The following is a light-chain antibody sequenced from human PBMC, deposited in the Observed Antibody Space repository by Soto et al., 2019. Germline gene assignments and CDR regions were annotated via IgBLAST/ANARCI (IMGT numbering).Light chain of an antibody. CDR2: GAS. J-gene: IGKJ1*01. V-gene: IGKV3-15*01. Sequence: EIVLTQSPGTLSVSPGERATLSCRASQSVSSKLAWYQQKPGQAPRLLFYGASTGATGIPARFSGSGSETKFTLSISSLHSEDFAVYYCQQYNNWPGTFGKGTKGDIK. CDR1: QSVSSK. CDR3: QQYNNWPGT.